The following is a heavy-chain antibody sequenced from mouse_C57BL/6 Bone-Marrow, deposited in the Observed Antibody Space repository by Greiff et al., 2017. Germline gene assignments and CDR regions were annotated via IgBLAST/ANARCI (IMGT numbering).Heavy chain of an antibody. Sequence: EVQLMESGGGLVQPKGSLKLSCAASGFTFNTYAMHWVRQAPGKGLEWVARLRRKSSNYATYYAVSVQARFTISRADSQTLLHLQMHTSTTAAPSMDYGVGDVYGSSFDYGGKGTTRKVAS. D-gene: IGHD1-1*01. CDR3: VGDVYGSSFDY. CDR2: LRRKSSNYAT. J-gene: IGHJ2*01. V-gene: IGHV10-3*01. CDR1: GFTFNTYA.